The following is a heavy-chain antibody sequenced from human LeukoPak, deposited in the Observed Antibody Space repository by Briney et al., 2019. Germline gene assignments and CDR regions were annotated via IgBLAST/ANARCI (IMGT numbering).Heavy chain of an antibody. CDR2: IYYSGST. D-gene: IGHD3-3*01. Sequence: SETLSLTCTVSGGSISSYYWSWIRQPPGKGLEWIGYIYYSGSTNYNPSLKSRVTISVDTSKNQFSLKLSSVTAADTAVYYCARGVDFWSGYYYYYMDVWGKGTTVTVSS. V-gene: IGHV4-59*01. J-gene: IGHJ6*03. CDR1: GGSISSYY. CDR3: ARGVDFWSGYYYYYMDV.